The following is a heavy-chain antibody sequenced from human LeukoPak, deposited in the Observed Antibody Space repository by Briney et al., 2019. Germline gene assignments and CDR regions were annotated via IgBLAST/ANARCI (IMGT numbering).Heavy chain of an antibody. V-gene: IGHV3-21*01. Sequence: PGGSLRLSCAASGFIFSSYSMNWVRQAPGKGLEWVSFITSSSSHISYADSVKGRCTISRDNANNSVYLQIDSLRAEDTAVYYCARVGYSYGFMDVWGKGTTATVSS. CDR1: GFIFSSYS. D-gene: IGHD5-12*01. J-gene: IGHJ6*03. CDR3: ARVGYSYGFMDV. CDR2: ITSSSSHI.